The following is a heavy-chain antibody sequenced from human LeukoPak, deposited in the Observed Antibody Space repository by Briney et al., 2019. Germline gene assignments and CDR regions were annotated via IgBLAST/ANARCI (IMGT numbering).Heavy chain of an antibody. CDR1: GGSISSYY. D-gene: IGHD4-17*01. Sequence: SETLSLTCTVSGGSISSYYWSWIRQPPGKGLEWIGYIYYSGSTNYNPSLKSRVTISVDTSKNRFSLKLSSVTAADTAVYYCARGGYGDSSFDYWGQGTLVTVSS. J-gene: IGHJ4*02. V-gene: IGHV4-59*01. CDR2: IYYSGST. CDR3: ARGGYGDSSFDY.